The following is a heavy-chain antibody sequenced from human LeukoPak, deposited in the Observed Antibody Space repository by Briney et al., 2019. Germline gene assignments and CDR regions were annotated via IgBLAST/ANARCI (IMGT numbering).Heavy chain of an antibody. CDR3: SRGPGGGSGSYYVGDY. V-gene: IGHV3-74*01. CDR1: GFTFSSNW. D-gene: IGHD1-26*01. CDR2: INGDGSST. J-gene: IGHJ4*02. Sequence: GGSLRLSCAASGFTFSSNWMHWVRQVPGKGLVWVSRINGDGSSTSYADSVKGRFTTSRDNAKNTLYLQMNSLRAEDTAVYYCSRGPGGGSGSYYVGDYWGQGTLVTVSS.